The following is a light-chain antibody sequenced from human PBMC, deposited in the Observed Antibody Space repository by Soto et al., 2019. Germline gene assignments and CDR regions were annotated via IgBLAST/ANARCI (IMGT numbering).Light chain of an antibody. V-gene: IGLV2-8*01. CDR2: EVT. CDR3: ASYAGTKLFV. J-gene: IGLJ1*01. Sequence: QSFLTQPPSASGSPGQSLTISCTGTSSDVGFYNFVSWYQQRPGKAPKLVIYEVTKRPSGVPDRFSGSKSGSTASLTVSGLQADDEADYYCASYAGTKLFVFGSGTKVTVL. CDR1: SSDVGFYNF.